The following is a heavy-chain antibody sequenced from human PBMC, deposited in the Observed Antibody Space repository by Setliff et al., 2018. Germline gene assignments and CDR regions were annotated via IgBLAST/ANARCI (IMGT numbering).Heavy chain of an antibody. CDR1: GYSFTGYW. CDR3: ARHAGSLPYYYYNGMDV. CDR2: IDPSDSYT. Sequence: SLKISCKGSGYSFTGYWISWVRQMPGKGLEWMGKIDPSDSYTNYSPSFQGHVTISADKPITTTYLQWSSLKASDTAMYYCARHAGSLPYYYYNGMDVWGQGTTVTVSS. V-gene: IGHV5-10-1*01. D-gene: IGHD3-10*01. J-gene: IGHJ6*02.